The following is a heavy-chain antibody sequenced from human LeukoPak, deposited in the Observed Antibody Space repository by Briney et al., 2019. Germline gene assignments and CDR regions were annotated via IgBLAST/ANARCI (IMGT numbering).Heavy chain of an antibody. V-gene: IGHV3-30*02. J-gene: IGHJ4*02. CDR3: ARVFGPGYCSSTSCYTQYSSGNYFDY. CDR1: GFTFSSYG. D-gene: IGHD2-2*02. CDR2: IRYDGSNK. Sequence: PGGSLRLSCAASGFTFSSYGMHWVRQAPGKGLEWVAFIRYDGSNKYYADSVKGRFTISRDNSKNTLYLQMNSLRAEDTAVYYCARVFGPGYCSSTSCYTQYSSGNYFDYWGQGTLVTVSS.